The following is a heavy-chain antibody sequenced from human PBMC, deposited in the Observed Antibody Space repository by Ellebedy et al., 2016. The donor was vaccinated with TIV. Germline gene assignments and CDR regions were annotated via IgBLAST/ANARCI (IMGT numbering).Heavy chain of an antibody. CDR2: ISGSATST. J-gene: IGHJ4*02. CDR1: GFTFSSYA. D-gene: IGHD3-10*01. CDR3: ASSRYHYYLGNTIFVY. Sequence: PGGSLRLSCAASGFTFSSYAMSWVRQAQGKGLEWVSGISGSATSTAYADSVRGRFTISRDNSNNTLYLQMNSLRAEDTAVYYCASSRYHYYLGNTIFVYWGQGTLVTVSS. V-gene: IGHV3-23*01.